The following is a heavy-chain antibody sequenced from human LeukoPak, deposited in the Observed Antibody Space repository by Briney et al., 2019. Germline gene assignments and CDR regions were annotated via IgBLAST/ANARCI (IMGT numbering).Heavy chain of an antibody. CDR2: ISGSGGST. J-gene: IGHJ6*03. Sequence: GGSLRLSCAASGFTFGSYAMSWVRQAPGKGLEWVSAISGSGGSTYYADSVKGRFTISRDNSKNTLYLQMNSLRAEDTAVYYCAKRNWNYDYYYYMDVWGKGTTVTVSS. CDR1: GFTFGSYA. D-gene: IGHD1-1*01. CDR3: AKRNWNYDYYYYMDV. V-gene: IGHV3-23*01.